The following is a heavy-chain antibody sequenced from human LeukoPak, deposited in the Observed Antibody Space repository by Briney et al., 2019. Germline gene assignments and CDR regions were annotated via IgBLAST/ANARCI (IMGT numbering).Heavy chain of an antibody. V-gene: IGHV4-59*12. CDR3: ARDSGSH. J-gene: IGHJ4*02. D-gene: IGHD3-10*01. CDR1: GGSISSYY. Sequence: SETLSLTCTVSGGSISSYYWSWIRQPPGKGLEWIGYIYYSGSTNYNPSLKSRVTISVDTSKNQFSLKLSSVTAADTAVYYCARDSGSHWGQGTLVTVSS. CDR2: IYYSGST.